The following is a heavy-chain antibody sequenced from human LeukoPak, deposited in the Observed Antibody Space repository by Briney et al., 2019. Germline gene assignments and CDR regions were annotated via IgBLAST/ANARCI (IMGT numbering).Heavy chain of an antibody. CDR2: INPSGGST. CDR3: AREMGEQWLVRGDHDAFDI. Sequence: ASVKVSCKASGYTFTSYYMHWVRQAPGQGLEWMGIINPSGGSTSYAQKFQGRVTMTRDTSTSTVYMELSSLRSEDTAVYYCAREMGEQWLVRGDHDAFDIWGQGTMVTVSS. CDR1: GYTFTSYY. D-gene: IGHD6-19*01. V-gene: IGHV1-46*01. J-gene: IGHJ3*02.